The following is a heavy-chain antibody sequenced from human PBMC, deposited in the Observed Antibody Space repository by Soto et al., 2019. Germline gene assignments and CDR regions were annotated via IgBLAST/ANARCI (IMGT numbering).Heavy chain of an antibody. D-gene: IGHD2-2*01. J-gene: IGHJ3*02. CDR2: IKQDGSEK. CDR1: GFTFSSYW. CDR3: ARDHCSSTSCYRWDAFDI. Sequence: PGGSLRLSCAASGFTFSSYWMSWVRQAPGKGLEWVANIKQDGSEKYYVDSVKGRFTISRDNAKNSLYLQMNSLRAEDTAVYYCARDHCSSTSCYRWDAFDIWGQGTMVTVSS. V-gene: IGHV3-7*01.